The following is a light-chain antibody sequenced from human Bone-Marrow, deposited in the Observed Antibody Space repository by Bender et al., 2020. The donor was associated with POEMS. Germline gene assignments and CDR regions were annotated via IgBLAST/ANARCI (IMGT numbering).Light chain of an antibody. CDR2: DVS. J-gene: IGLJ1*01. V-gene: IGLV2-14*03. CDR1: SSDVGGYNY. Sequence: QSALTQPRSVSGSPGQSVAISCTGTSSDVGGYNYVSWYQQHPGKAPKLMISDVSNRPSGVSDRFSGSKSGNTASLTISGLQAEDEADYYCSSYSSSSTPYVFGTGTKVTVL. CDR3: SSYSSSSTPYV.